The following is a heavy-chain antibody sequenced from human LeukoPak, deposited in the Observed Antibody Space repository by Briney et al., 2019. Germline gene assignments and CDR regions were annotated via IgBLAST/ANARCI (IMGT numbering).Heavy chain of an antibody. CDR2: INHSGST. V-gene: IGHV4-34*01. CDR1: GGSFSGYY. J-gene: IGHJ4*02. CDR3: AGERGEEYSSGWYKRNYFDN. Sequence: SETLSLTCAVYGGSFSGYYWSWIRQPPGKGLEWIGEINHSGSTNYNPSLKSRVTISVDTSKNQFSLKLSSVTAADTAVYYCAGERGEEYSSGWYKRNYFDNWGQGIRVTVSS. D-gene: IGHD6-19*01.